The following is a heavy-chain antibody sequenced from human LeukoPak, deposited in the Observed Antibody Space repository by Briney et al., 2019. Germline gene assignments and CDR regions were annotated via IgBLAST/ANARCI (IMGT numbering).Heavy chain of an antibody. CDR1: GFTFSDFY. V-gene: IGHV3-11*01. CDR3: ARVHCSGGGCSS. CDR2: ISGGGDTI. D-gene: IGHD2-15*01. Sequence: GGSLRLSCAASGFTFSDFYMSWIRQAPGKGLEFISYISGGGDTIFYADSVKGRFTISRDNAKNSLYLQMNSLRAEDTVVYYCARVHCSGGGCSSWGQGTLVTVSS. J-gene: IGHJ4*02.